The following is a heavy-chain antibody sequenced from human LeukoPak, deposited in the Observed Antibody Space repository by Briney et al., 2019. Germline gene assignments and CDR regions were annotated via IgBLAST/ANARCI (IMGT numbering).Heavy chain of an antibody. J-gene: IGHJ4*02. CDR2: ISNTGTTI. Sequence: GGSLRLSCAASGFTFSSYEMNWDRQAPGKGLEWVSYISNTGTTIYYADSVKGRFTISRDNAKNSLYLQMNSLRAEDTAAYYSARGGAADYWGQGTLFTVSS. D-gene: IGHD1-26*01. V-gene: IGHV3-48*03. CDR1: GFTFSSYE. CDR3: ARGGAADY.